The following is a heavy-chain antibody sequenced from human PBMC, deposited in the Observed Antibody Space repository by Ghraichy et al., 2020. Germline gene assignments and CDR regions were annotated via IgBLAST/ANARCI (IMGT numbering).Heavy chain of an antibody. CDR1: GFSLSTSGVG. J-gene: IGHJ5*02. CDR2: IYWDDDK. V-gene: IGHV2-5*02. D-gene: IGHD3-3*01. CDR3: AHSRYYDFWSGYQKPTHNWFDP. Sequence: SGPTLVKPTQTLTLTCTFSGFSLSTSGVGVGWIRQPPGKALEWLALIYWDDDKRYSPSLKSRLTITKDTSKNQVVLTMTNMDPVDTATYYCAHSRYYDFWSGYQKPTHNWFDPWGQGTLVTVSS.